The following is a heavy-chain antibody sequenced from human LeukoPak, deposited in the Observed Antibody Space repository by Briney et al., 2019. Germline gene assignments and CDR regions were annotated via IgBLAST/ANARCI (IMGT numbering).Heavy chain of an antibody. J-gene: IGHJ4*02. Sequence: GGSLRLSCVASGFIFSNYEMKWVRQTPGKGLEWVSYISDHGKSRNYVDSVKGRFTISRDNAKNSLYLQMNSLRVEDTAIYFCARARIAAPLLDYWGQGTLVTVSS. V-gene: IGHV3-48*03. D-gene: IGHD6-13*01. CDR2: ISDHGKSR. CDR1: GFIFSNYE. CDR3: ARARIAAPLLDY.